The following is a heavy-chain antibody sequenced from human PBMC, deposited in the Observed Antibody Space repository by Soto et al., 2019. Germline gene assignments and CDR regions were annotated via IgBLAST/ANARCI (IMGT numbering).Heavy chain of an antibody. V-gene: IGHV3-30*18. CDR1: GFTFSSYG. J-gene: IGHJ4*02. CDR2: ISYDGSNK. CDR3: AKGFHYYGSGSYFFGGSPYEN. D-gene: IGHD3-10*01. Sequence: GGSLRLSCAASGFTFSSYGMHWVRQAPGKGLEWVAVISYDGSNKYYADSVKGRFTISRDNSKNTLYLQMNSLRAEDTAVYYCAKGFHYYGSGSYFFGGSPYENWGQGTLVTVSS.